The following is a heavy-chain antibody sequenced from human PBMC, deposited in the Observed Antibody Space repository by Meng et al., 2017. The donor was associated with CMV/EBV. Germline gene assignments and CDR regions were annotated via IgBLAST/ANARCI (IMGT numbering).Heavy chain of an antibody. J-gene: IGHJ4*02. CDR2: INHSGST. D-gene: IGHD3/OR15-3a*01. V-gene: IGHV4-34*01. CDR3: ARVWTGN. CDR1: GGSFSDSY. Sequence: GSLRLSCAVYGGSFSDSYWSWIRQPPGKGLEWIGEINHSGSTNYNPSLKSRVTISVDTSKNQFSLKLSSVTAADTAVYYCARVWTGNWGQGMLVTVSS.